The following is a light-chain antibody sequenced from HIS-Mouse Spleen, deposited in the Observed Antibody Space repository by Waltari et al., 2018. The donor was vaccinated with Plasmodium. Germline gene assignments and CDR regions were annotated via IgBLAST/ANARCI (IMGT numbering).Light chain of an antibody. CDR3: YATDSSGNHRV. J-gene: IGLJ3*02. Sequence: SYELTQPPSVSVSPGQTARITCSGDALPKHNAYWYKQQSGQAPGLVIYEDSKRPSGIPARFSGSSSGTMATLTISGAQVEDEADYYCYATDSSGNHRVFGGGTKLTVL. V-gene: IGLV3-10*01. CDR2: EDS. CDR1: ALPKHN.